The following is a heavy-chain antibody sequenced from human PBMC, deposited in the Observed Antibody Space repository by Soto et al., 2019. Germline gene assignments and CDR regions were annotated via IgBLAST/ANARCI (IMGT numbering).Heavy chain of an antibody. D-gene: IGHD6-13*01. V-gene: IGHV4-39*01. CDR2: IYYSGST. Sequence: SETLSLTCTVSGGSISSSSYYWGWIRQPPGKGLEWIGSIYYSGSTYYNPSLKSRVTISVDTSKNQFSLKLSSVTAADTAVYYCARQDAHIAAAGTVWFDPWGQGTLVTVSS. CDR1: GGSISSSSYY. J-gene: IGHJ5*02. CDR3: ARQDAHIAAAGTVWFDP.